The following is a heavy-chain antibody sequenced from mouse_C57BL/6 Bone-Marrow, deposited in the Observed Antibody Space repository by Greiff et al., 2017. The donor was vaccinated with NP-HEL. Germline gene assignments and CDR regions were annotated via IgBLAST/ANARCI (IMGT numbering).Heavy chain of an antibody. D-gene: IGHD5-1-1*01. CDR2: ISSGGSYT. J-gene: IGHJ3*01. CDR1: GFTFSSYG. Sequence: EVQGVESGGDLVKPGGSLKLSCAASGFTFSSYGMSWVRQTPDKRLEWVATISSGGSYTYYPDSVKGRFTISRDNAKNTLYLQMSSLKSEDTAMYYCARRDTAWFAYWGQGTLVTVSA. CDR3: ARRDTAWFAY. V-gene: IGHV5-6*01.